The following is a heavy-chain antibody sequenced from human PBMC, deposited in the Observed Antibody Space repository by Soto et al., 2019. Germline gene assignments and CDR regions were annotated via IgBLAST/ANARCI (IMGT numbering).Heavy chain of an antibody. D-gene: IGHD3-10*01. V-gene: IGHV1-69*02. CDR1: GDTFNFYS. Sequence: QVQLVQSGAEVKRPGSSVKVSCKASGDTFNFYSINWVRQAPGLGLAWMGRVNPIVSMANYAQKFEGRVTMTANTSTSTAYIELSSLRSEDTAIYYCSSSYGSGYPAFDYWGQGALVTVSS. J-gene: IGHJ4*02. CDR2: VNPIVSMA. CDR3: SSSYGSGYPAFDY.